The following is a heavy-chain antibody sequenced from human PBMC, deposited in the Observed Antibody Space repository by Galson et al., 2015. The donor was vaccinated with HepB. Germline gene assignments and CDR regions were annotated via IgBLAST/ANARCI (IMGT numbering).Heavy chain of an antibody. J-gene: IGHJ4*02. V-gene: IGHV1-3*01. CDR1: GYTFTSYA. D-gene: IGHD4-17*01. Sequence: SVKVSCKASGYTFTSYAMHWVRQAPGQRLEWMGWINAGNGNTKYSQKFQGRVTITRDTSASTAYMELSSLRSEDTAVYYCAMGVTTVTPNVDYWGQGTLVTVSS. CDR2: INAGNGNT. CDR3: AMGVTTVTPNVDY.